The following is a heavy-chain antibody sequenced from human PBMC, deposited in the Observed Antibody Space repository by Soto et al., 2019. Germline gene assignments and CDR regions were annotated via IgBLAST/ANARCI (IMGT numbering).Heavy chain of an antibody. V-gene: IGHV4-31*03. D-gene: IGHD5-12*01. Sequence: TQSHTCTVSGGSIISGGYYCTWIRQHPGKGLEWIGYNYYSGITYYNPSLKSRVTISLDTSKNQFYLKLSSVTAADTAVYFCARDQRYDGYDLASYYYYGMDVWGQGTTLTVSS. J-gene: IGHJ6*02. CDR1: GGSIISGGYY. CDR2: NYYSGIT. CDR3: ARDQRYDGYDLASYYYYGMDV.